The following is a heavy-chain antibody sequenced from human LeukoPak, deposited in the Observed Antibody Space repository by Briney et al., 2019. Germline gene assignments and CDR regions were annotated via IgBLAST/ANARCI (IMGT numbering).Heavy chain of an antibody. CDR2: ISGSGGST. CDR1: GFTFSSYG. Sequence: GGSLRLSCAASGFTFSSYGMSWVRQAPGKGLEWVSAISGSGGSTYYADSVKGRFTISRDNSKNTLYLQMNSLRAEDTAVYYCAKQKVTAPYYYGSGSYYSRDAFDIWGQGTMVTVSS. J-gene: IGHJ3*02. CDR3: AKQKVTAPYYYGSGSYYSRDAFDI. D-gene: IGHD3-10*01. V-gene: IGHV3-23*01.